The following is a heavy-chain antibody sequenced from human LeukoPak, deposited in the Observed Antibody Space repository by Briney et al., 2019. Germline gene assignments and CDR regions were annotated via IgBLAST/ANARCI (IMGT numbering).Heavy chain of an antibody. CDR1: GGFFSGYY. D-gene: IGHD5-18*01. V-gene: IGHV4-34*01. CDR3: ARGRRLQLWSFDF. CDR2: INHSGST. J-gene: IGHJ4*02. Sequence: SDTLSLTCAVYGGFFSGYYWSWIRQPRGKGLEGIGEINHSGSTNYNPSLKSRVTISVDTSKNQFSLKLSSVTAADTAVYYCARGRRLQLWSFDFWGQGTLVTVSS.